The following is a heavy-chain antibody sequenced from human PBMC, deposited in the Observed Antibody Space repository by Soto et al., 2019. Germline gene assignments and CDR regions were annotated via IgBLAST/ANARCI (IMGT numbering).Heavy chain of an antibody. Sequence: QVQLVQSGAEVKKPGASVKVSCKASGYTFTSYDINWMRQAPGQGLAWMGWISPYNGNTDSAQKLQGRVTITTDTSTTTTYMELRSLRSDDTAVYYCARVRANYYDSSGYRLGAFDILGQGTMVTVSS. D-gene: IGHD3-22*01. CDR1: GYTFTSYD. CDR2: ISPYNGNT. J-gene: IGHJ3*02. V-gene: IGHV1-18*01. CDR3: ARVRANYYDSSGYRLGAFDI.